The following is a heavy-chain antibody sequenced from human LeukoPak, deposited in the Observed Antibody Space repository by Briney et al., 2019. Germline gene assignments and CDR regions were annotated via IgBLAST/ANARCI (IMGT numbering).Heavy chain of an antibody. CDR1: GYTFTGYY. Sequence: ASVKVSCKASGYTFTGYYMHWVRQAPGQGLEWMGWINPNSGGTNYAQKFQGRVTMTRDTSISTAYMELSRLRSDDTAVYYCARHLPGYSYGTFWYWGQGTLVTVSS. D-gene: IGHD5-18*01. J-gene: IGHJ4*02. CDR2: INPNSGGT. V-gene: IGHV1-2*02. CDR3: ARHLPGYSYGTFWY.